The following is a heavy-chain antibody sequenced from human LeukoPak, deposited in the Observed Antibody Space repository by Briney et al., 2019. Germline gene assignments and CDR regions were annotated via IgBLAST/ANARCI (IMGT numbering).Heavy chain of an antibody. CDR2: IFRDGST. CDR1: GFNVRTSY. D-gene: IGHD3-3*01. Sequence: QTGGSLRLSCAVSGFNVRTSYMSWVRQAPGKGLEWVSVIFRDGSTYYGDSVRGRFSISRDNSKNMVYLQMNNLRAEDTAVYFCARDFFDFWSGSWVWGQGTLVTVSS. J-gene: IGHJ4*02. V-gene: IGHV3-53*01. CDR3: ARDFFDFWSGSWV.